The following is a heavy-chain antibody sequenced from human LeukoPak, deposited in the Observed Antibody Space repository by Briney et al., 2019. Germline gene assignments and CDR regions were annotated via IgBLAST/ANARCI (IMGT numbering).Heavy chain of an antibody. CDR3: ARAASITMVRGAINGFGY. CDR2: MNPNSGNT. Sequence: ASVKVSCKASGYTFTSYDINWVRQATGQGLEWMGWMNPNSGNTGYAQKFQGRVTMTRNTSISTAYMELSSLRSEDTAVYYCARAASITMVRGAINGFGYWGQGTLVTVSS. J-gene: IGHJ4*02. D-gene: IGHD3-10*01. CDR1: GYTFTSYD. V-gene: IGHV1-8*01.